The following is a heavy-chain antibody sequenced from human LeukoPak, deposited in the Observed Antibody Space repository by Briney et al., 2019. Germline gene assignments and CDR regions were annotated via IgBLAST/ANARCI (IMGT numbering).Heavy chain of an antibody. CDR1: GYTFTRYA. J-gene: IGHJ4*02. CDR2: INANTGNP. Sequence: ASVKVSCKASGYTFTRYAMNWVRQAPGQGPEWMGWINANTGNPTYAQGFTGRFVFSLDTSVSTAFLQITSLKAEDTAVYYCARAHYDSSGYYVYWGQGTLVTVSS. CDR3: ARAHYDSSGYYVY. V-gene: IGHV7-4-1*02. D-gene: IGHD3-22*01.